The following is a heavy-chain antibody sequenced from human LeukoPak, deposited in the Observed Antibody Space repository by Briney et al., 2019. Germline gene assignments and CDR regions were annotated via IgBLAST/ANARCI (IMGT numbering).Heavy chain of an antibody. V-gene: IGHV3-66*01. J-gene: IGHJ1*01. CDR1: GFTFSSYA. CDR3: IEVGITMVRGVRAEYFQH. CDR2: IYSGGST. Sequence: GGSLRLSCAASGFTFSSYAMSWVRQAPGKGLEWVSVIYSGGSTYYADSVKGRFTISRDNSKNTLYLQMNSLRAEDTAVYYCIEVGITMVRGVRAEYFQHWGQGTLVTVSS. D-gene: IGHD3-10*01.